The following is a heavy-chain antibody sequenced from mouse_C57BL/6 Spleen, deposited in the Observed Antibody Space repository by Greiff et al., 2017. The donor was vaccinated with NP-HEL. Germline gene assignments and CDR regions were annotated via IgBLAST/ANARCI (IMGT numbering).Heavy chain of an antibody. CDR3: ARTYYYGSSLYAMDY. D-gene: IGHD1-1*01. Sequence: VQLQQSGPELVKPGASVKISCKASGYSFTGYYMHWVKQSHGNILDWIGYIYPYNGVSSYNQKFKGKATLTVDKSSSTAYMELRSLTSEDSAVYYCARTYYYGSSLYAMDYWGQGTSVTVSS. V-gene: IGHV1-31*01. CDR1: GYSFTGYY. CDR2: IYPYNGVS. J-gene: IGHJ4*01.